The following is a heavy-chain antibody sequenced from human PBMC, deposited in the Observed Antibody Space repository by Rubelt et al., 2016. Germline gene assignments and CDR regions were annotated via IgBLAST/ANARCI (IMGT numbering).Heavy chain of an antibody. CDR1: GFTFSTYA. J-gene: IGHJ4*02. V-gene: IGHV3-23*01. D-gene: IGHD2-2*01. CDR3: ARGYCSGTFCYLTFGFDY. Sequence: SLRLSCAAPGFTFSTYAMGWVRQAPGKGLAWVSAISGSGGSIYYADSVKGRFTISRDSSKNTVYLQMNSLRAEDTAVYFCARGYCSGTFCYLTFGFDYWGQGTLLTVSS. CDR2: ISGSGGSI.